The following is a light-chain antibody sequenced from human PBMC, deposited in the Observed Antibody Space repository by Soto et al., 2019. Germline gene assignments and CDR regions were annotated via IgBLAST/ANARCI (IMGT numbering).Light chain of an antibody. CDR1: QSIARF. CDR2: GAS. Sequence: DLQMTQSPSSLSAAVGDRVTITCRASQSIARFLNWYQQKPGEVPKLLIFGASYLRSGVPSRFSGSGSGTHFALTITSLQPEDFATYFCQQRHIAPYTFGQGTNL. V-gene: IGKV1-39*01. J-gene: IGKJ2*01. CDR3: QQRHIAPYT.